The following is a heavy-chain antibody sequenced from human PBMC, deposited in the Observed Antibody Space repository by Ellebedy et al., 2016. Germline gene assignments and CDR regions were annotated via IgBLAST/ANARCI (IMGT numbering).Heavy chain of an antibody. J-gene: IGHJ4*02. D-gene: IGHD3-3*02. CDR3: VHRRDGYFPAYWHFVDN. V-gene: IGHV2-5*01. Sequence: SGPTLVXPTQPLTLTCTFSGFSLSSSGMSVGWIRQPPGKALEWLALIHWNDDKRYSPSLKNRLTIDKDTSKKQVVLRMTDMDALDTATYYCVHRRDGYFPAYWHFVDNWGQGSLVTVSS. CDR2: IHWNDDK. CDR1: GFSLSSSGMS.